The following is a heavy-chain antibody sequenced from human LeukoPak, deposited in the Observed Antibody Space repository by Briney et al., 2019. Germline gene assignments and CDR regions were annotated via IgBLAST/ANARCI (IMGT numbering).Heavy chain of an antibody. Sequence: ASVKVSCKASGYTFTNYHINWVRQASGQGLEWMTWINPDTGDKGYARKFQDRVTITTDTSISTAYMELSSLSSEDAAVYFCARTTSMTASGYDYWGQGTLVSVSS. CDR1: GYTFTNYH. J-gene: IGHJ4*02. CDR2: INPDTGDK. V-gene: IGHV1-8*03. D-gene: IGHD2-21*02. CDR3: ARTTSMTASGYDY.